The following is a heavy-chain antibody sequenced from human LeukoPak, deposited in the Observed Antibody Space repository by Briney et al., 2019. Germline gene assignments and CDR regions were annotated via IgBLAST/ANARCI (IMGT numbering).Heavy chain of an antibody. Sequence: PGGSLRLSCAASGFTFSSIAMSWVRQAPDKGLEWVSTISGSGGGTYYADSVKGRFTISRDDSKNTLYLQMNSLRAEDTAVYCCAKDDGYSSGWYDYWGQGTLVTVSS. V-gene: IGHV3-23*01. D-gene: IGHD6-19*01. CDR1: GFTFSSIA. CDR2: ISGSGGGT. J-gene: IGHJ4*02. CDR3: AKDDGYSSGWYDY.